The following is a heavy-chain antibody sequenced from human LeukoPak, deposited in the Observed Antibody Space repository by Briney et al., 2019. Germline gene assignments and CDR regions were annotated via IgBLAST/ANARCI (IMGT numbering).Heavy chain of an antibody. J-gene: IGHJ4*02. Sequence: PGGSLRLPCAASGFTFSSYGMHWVRQAPGKGLEWVAVIWDDGSNKYYADSVKGRFTISRDNSKNTLYLQMNSLRAEDTAVYYCARPPGYSSSWRSYRAYYFDYWGPGTPVTVSS. CDR3: ARPPGYSSSWRSYRAYYFDY. CDR2: IWDDGSNK. D-gene: IGHD6-13*01. CDR1: GFTFSSYG. V-gene: IGHV3-33*01.